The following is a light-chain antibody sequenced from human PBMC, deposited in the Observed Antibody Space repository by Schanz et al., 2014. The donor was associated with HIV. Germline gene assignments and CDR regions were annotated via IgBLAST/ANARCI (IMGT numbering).Light chain of an antibody. CDR3: QRYDNYPWT. CDR2: AAS. J-gene: IGKJ1*01. Sequence: IQLTQSPSSLSAFVGDRVTITCRASQGISSYLAWYQQKPGKPPKVLIYAASTLQSGVPSRFSGSGSGTDFTLTISSLQPEDFATYYCQRYDNYPWTFGQGTKVEFK. CDR1: QGISSY. V-gene: IGKV1-9*01.